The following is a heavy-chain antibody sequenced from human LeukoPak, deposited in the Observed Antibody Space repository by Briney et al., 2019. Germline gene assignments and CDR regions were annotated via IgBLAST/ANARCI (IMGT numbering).Heavy chain of an antibody. CDR2: INWNGGST. CDR3: ARVKGSGYRNSIDY. V-gene: IGHV3-20*04. J-gene: IGHJ4*02. CDR1: GFTFDDYA. D-gene: IGHD3-3*01. Sequence: GGSLRLSCAASGFTFDDYAMNWVRQAPGKGLEWVSGINWNGGSTYYRDSVKGRFTISRDNAKNSLYLQMNSLRAEDTALYYCARVKGSGYRNSIDYWGQGTLVAVSS.